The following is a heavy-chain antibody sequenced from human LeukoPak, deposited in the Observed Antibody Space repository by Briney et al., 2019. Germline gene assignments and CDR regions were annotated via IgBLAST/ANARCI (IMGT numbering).Heavy chain of an antibody. J-gene: IGHJ4*02. Sequence: GGSLRLSCAASGFTFSSYSMNWVRQAPGKGLEWVSSISSSSSYIYYADSVKGRFTISRDNAKNSLYLQMNSLRAEDTAVYYCAKRRITAMGRDYFHYWGQGTLVTVSS. CDR3: AKRRITAMGRDYFHY. CDR1: GFTFSSYS. CDR2: ISSSSSYI. D-gene: IGHD5-18*01. V-gene: IGHV3-21*04.